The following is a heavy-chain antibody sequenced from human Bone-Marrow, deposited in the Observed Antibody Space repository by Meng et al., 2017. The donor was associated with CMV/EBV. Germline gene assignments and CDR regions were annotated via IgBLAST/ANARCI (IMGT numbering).Heavy chain of an antibody. CDR3: ARGGGDDGLAF. Sequence: ASVKVSCKTSGYTFTTFDINWVRQAPGQGLEWMALISAYSGDTKYAQKFQGRVTLTPDTSTRTAYMEIRSLRSDDTAVYFCARGGGDDGLAFWGQG. CDR2: ISAYSGDT. D-gene: IGHD3-10*01. J-gene: IGHJ4*02. V-gene: IGHV1-18*01. CDR1: GYTFTTFD.